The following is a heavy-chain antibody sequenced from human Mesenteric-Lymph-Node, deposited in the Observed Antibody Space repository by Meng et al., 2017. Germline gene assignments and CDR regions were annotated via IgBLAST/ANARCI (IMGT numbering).Heavy chain of an antibody. Sequence: QVQLVGSGGGVVQPGGSLRLSCAASGFIFSTLGMHWVRQAPGKGLEWVAAVTKDGSDTYYADSVKGRFTISRDNSKNTLYLQMNSLRGEDTAVYYCATKDDPWGQGTLVTVSS. CDR1: GFIFSTLG. CDR2: VTKDGSDT. J-gene: IGHJ5*02. CDR3: ATKDDP. V-gene: IGHV3-30*04.